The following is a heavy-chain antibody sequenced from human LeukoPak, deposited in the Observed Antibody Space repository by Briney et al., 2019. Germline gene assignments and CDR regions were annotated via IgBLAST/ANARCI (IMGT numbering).Heavy chain of an antibody. D-gene: IGHD3-9*01. J-gene: IGHJ4*02. CDR2: INPNSGGT. V-gene: IGHV1-2*04. Sequence: GASVKVSCKASGYTFTGYYMHGVRQAPGQGLEWMGWINPNSGGTNYAQKFQGWVTMTRDTSISTAYMELSRLRSDDTAVYYCARGYDILTGYYGEDFDYWGQGTLVTVSS. CDR1: GYTFTGYY. CDR3: ARGYDILTGYYGEDFDY.